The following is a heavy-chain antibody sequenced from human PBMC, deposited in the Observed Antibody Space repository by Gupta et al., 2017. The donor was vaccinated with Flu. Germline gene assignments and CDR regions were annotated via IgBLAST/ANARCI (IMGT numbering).Heavy chain of an antibody. V-gene: IGHV4-34*01. D-gene: IGHD6-13*01. CDR3: ARGRERIAAGYYYYGMDV. Sequence: QVQLQQWGAGLLKTTETLSPTCAGYGWSFRGYHWSWIRQPPGKGREWIGEINHSGSTNYNPSLKSRVTISVDTSKNQFSLKLSSVTAADTAVYYCARGRERIAAGYYYYGMDVWGQGTTVTVSS. CDR1: GWSFRGYH. CDR2: INHSGST. J-gene: IGHJ6*02.